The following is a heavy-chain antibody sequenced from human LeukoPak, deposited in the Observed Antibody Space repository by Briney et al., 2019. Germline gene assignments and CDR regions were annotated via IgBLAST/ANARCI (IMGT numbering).Heavy chain of an antibody. D-gene: IGHD2/OR15-2a*01. CDR3: TTRPNRDYYFDY. CDR2: IKSKTDGETT. J-gene: IGHJ4*02. CDR1: GFTFSNAW. V-gene: IGHV3-15*01. Sequence: GGSLRLSCAASGFTFSNAWMSWVRQAPGKGLEWVGRIKSKTDGETTDYAAPVKGRFTISRDDSKNTLYLQMNSLKTEDTAVYYCTTRPNRDYYFDYWGQGTLVTVSS.